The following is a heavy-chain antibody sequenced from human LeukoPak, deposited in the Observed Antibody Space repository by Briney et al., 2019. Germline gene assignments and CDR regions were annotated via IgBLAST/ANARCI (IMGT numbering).Heavy chain of an antibody. Sequence: GGALRLSCATSGFIFSSYAMTWVRQAPGKGLEWVSAISGSGGSTYYADSVKGRFTISRDNSKNTLYLQMNSLRAEDTAVYYCAKKRLLEEADWFDPWGQGTLVTVSS. D-gene: IGHD5-24*01. CDR2: ISGSGGST. V-gene: IGHV3-23*01. CDR3: AKKRLLEEADWFDP. CDR1: GFIFSSYA. J-gene: IGHJ5*02.